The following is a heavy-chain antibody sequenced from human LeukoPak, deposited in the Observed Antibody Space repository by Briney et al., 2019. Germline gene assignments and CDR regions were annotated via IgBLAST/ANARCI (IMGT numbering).Heavy chain of an antibody. D-gene: IGHD4-17*01. V-gene: IGHV3-23*01. J-gene: IGHJ4*02. Sequence: GGSLRLSRAASGFTFSSYAMSWVRQAPGKGLEWVSAISGSGGSTYYADSVKGRFTISRDNSKNTLYLQVNSLRAEDTAVYYCAKASSGMTTVTSSIDYWGQGTLVTVSS. CDR2: ISGSGGST. CDR3: AKASSGMTTVTSSIDY. CDR1: GFTFSSYA.